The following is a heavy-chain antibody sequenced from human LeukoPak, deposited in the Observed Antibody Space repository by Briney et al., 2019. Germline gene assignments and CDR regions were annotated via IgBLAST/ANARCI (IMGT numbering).Heavy chain of an antibody. D-gene: IGHD2-2*01. V-gene: IGHV1-69*13. CDR1: GGTFSSYA. CDR3: ATLGYCSSTSCYATAN. J-gene: IGHJ4*02. CDR2: IIPIFGTE. Sequence: ASVKVSCKASGGTFSSYAISWVRQAPGQGLEWMGGIIPIFGTENYAQKFQGRVTITADESTSTAYMELSSLRSEDTAVYYCATLGYCSSTSCYATANWGQGTLVTVSS.